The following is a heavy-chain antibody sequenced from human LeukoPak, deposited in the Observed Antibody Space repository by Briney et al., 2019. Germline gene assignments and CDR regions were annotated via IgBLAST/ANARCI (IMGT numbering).Heavy chain of an antibody. CDR2: ISGSGGST. Sequence: GGSLRLSCAASGFTFSSYAMSWVRQAPGKGLEWVSAISGSGGSTYYADSVKGRFTISRDNSKNTLYLQMNSLRAEDTAVYYCAGDSSGWYKANDYWGQGTLVTVSS. J-gene: IGHJ4*02. CDR1: GFTFSSYA. V-gene: IGHV3-23*01. CDR3: AGDSSGWYKANDY. D-gene: IGHD6-19*01.